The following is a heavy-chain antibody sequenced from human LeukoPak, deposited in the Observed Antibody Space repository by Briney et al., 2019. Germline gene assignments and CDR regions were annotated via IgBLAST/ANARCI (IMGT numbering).Heavy chain of an antibody. CDR3: AELGITMIGGV. D-gene: IGHD3-10*02. Sequence: GGSLILSCAASGFTFSSYEMNWVRQAPGKGLEWVSYISSTGTTIYYADSVKGRFTISRDNAKNSLYLQMNSLRAEDTAVYYCAELGITMIGGVWGKGTTVTISS. CDR1: GFTFSSYE. V-gene: IGHV3-48*03. CDR2: ISSTGTTI. J-gene: IGHJ6*04.